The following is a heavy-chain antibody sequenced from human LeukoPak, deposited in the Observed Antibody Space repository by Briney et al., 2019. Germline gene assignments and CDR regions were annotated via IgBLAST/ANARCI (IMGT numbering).Heavy chain of an antibody. Sequence: SETLSLTCTVFGGSISNFWGWLRQPPGKGLEWIGSIHYTGNTYYNASLKSRVTMSVDTSKNQFSLKLSSMTAADTAVYYCARHFSLGAFDIWGQGTMVSVSS. V-gene: IGHV4-39*01. CDR1: GGSISNF. D-gene: IGHD3-16*01. CDR3: ARHFSLGAFDI. J-gene: IGHJ3*02. CDR2: IHYTGNT.